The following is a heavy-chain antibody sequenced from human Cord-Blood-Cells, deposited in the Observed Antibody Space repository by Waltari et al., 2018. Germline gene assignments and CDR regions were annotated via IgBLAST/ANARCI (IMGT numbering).Heavy chain of an antibody. J-gene: IGHJ3*02. Sequence: EVQLVESGGGLVQPGGSLRLSCAASGFTVSSNYMSWVRQAPGKGLECVSVIYSGGRTYYADSMKVRFTISVHNAKNTLYLQMNGLRAEDTAVYYCARAPGQLGAFDIWGQGTMVTVSS. CDR3: ARAPGQLGAFDI. CDR2: IYSGGRT. D-gene: IGHD6-6*01. V-gene: IGHV3-53*04. CDR1: GFTVSSNY.